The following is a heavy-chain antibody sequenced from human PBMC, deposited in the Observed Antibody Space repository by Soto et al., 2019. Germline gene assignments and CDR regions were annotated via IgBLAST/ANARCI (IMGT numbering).Heavy chain of an antibody. Sequence: QVQLVQSGAEVKKPGASVKVSCKASGYTFTSYAMHWVRQAPGQRLEWMGWINAGNGNTKYSQKFQGRVTITRDTSASTAYMELSSLRSEDTAVYYCAREGITVVRGAGEPFDYWGQGTLVTVSS. J-gene: IGHJ4*02. V-gene: IGHV1-3*01. CDR2: INAGNGNT. CDR3: AREGITVVRGAGEPFDY. D-gene: IGHD3-10*01. CDR1: GYTFTSYA.